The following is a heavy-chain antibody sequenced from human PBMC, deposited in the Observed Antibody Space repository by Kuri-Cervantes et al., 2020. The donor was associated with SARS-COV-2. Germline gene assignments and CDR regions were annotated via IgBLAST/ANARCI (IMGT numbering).Heavy chain of an antibody. V-gene: IGHV3-23*01. J-gene: IGHJ5*02. CDR3: ARDGWGSTSHNWFDP. CDR2: ISTSGGDT. Sequence: GESLKISCAASRFTFNKYDLIWVRQAPGKGLEWVSSISTSGGDTNYADSLKGRFTISRDNSKNTLYLQMNSLRAEDTAVYYCARDGWGSTSHNWFDPWGQGTLVTVSS. D-gene: IGHD2-2*01. CDR1: RFTFNKYD.